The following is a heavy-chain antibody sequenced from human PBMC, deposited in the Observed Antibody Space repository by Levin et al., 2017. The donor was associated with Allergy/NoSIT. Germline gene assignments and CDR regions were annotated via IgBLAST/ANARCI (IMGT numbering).Heavy chain of an antibody. CDR3: APTLVVAATGMPDYFDY. D-gene: IGHD2-15*01. V-gene: IGHV3-30*03. CDR2: ISDDESYE. CDR1: GFTFSSYG. J-gene: IGHJ4*02. Sequence: GGSLRLSCAASGFTFSSYGMNWVRQAPGKGLEWVAIISDDESYEYYAETVKGRFTISRDNSKNTLYLQMNSLRSEDTAVYYCAPTLVVAATGMPDYFDYWGQGALVTVSS.